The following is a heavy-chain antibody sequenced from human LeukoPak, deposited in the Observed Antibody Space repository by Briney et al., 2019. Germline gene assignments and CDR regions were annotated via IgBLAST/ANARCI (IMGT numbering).Heavy chain of an antibody. D-gene: IGHD4-17*01. CDR3: AYGLRRIAFDI. V-gene: IGHV4-34*01. Sequence: PSETLSLTCAVYGGSFSGYYWSWIRQPPGKGLEWIGEINHSGSTNYNPSLKSRVTISVDTSKNRFSLKLSSVTAADTAVYYCAYGLRRIAFDIWGQGTMVTVSS. J-gene: IGHJ3*02. CDR1: GGSFSGYY. CDR2: INHSGST.